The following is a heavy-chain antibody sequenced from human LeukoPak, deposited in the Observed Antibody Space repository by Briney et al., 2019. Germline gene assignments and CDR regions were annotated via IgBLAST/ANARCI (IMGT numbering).Heavy chain of an antibody. V-gene: IGHV3-23*01. D-gene: IGHD2-2*01. CDR2: ISGSADFT. J-gene: IGHJ4*02. Sequence: GGSLRLSCEASGFTFSTYGMSWVRQAPGKGLEWVSTISGSADFTYYADPVRGRFTISRDNSKNTLYLQMNSLRAEDTAVYYCARGQFPDIVVVPTLGNYFDYWGQGTLVTVSS. CDR1: GFTFSTYG. CDR3: ARGQFPDIVVVPTLGNYFDY.